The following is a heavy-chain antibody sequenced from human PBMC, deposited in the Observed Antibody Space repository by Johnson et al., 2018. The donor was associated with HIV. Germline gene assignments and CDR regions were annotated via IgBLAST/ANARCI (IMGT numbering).Heavy chain of an antibody. CDR1: GFTFSSYA. CDR2: ISYDGSNK. Sequence: QLVESGGGVVQPGRSLRLSCAASGFTFSSYAMHWVRQAPGKGLEWVAVISYDGSNKYYADSVKGRFTISRDNSKNTLYLQMNSLRAEDTAVYYCARGWEYCSSTSCPTTDAFDIWGQGTMVTVSS. V-gene: IGHV3-30*04. D-gene: IGHD2-2*01. J-gene: IGHJ3*02. CDR3: ARGWEYCSSTSCPTTDAFDI.